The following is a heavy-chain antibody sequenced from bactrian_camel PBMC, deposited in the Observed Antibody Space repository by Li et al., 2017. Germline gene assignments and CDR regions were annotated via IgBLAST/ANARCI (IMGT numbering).Heavy chain of an antibody. CDR3: AADLGSPIGFNQGCSQSLSASDYHD. J-gene: IGHJ4*01. CDR2: IYTGSGNT. D-gene: IGHD5*01. CDR1: GYTYNRNC. Sequence: HVQLVESGGGSVQAGGSLRLSCAASGYTYNRNCMAWFRQAPGKEREGVARIYTGSGNTYYADSVKGRFTISQDNAKNTVYLQMDSLKPEDTAMYYCAADLGSPIGFNQGCSQSLSASDYHDWGQGTQVTVS. V-gene: IGHV3S1*01.